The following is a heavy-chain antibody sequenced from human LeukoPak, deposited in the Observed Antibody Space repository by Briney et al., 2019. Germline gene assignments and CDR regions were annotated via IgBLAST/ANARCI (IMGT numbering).Heavy chain of an antibody. CDR1: GFTFSSYS. CDR3: ARESDGLLSFAVSDY. CDR2: ISSSSSYI. J-gene: IGHJ4*02. Sequence: SGGSLRLSCAASGFTFSSYSMNWVRQAPGKGLEWVSSISSSSSYIYYADSVKGRFTISRDNAKNSLYLQMNSLRAEDTAVYYCARESDGLLSFAVSDYWGREPWSPSPQ. D-gene: IGHD3-10*01. V-gene: IGHV3-21*01.